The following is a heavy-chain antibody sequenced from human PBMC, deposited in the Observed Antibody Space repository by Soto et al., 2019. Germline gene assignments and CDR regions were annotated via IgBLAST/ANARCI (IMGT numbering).Heavy chain of an antibody. Sequence: KLLQSGGAFLQRGGPLALSWAPCGFDLTEYALSWSGKDPGKGLEWVSAIGGTGVRSYYPDSVRGRFSISREKSRNSVSLLMNSLRADDTAIYFCVSDTLTPWRYYGLEIWGQGTTVTVS. CDR3: VSDTLTPWRYYGLEI. CDR1: GFDLTEYA. V-gene: IGHV3-23*01. CDR2: IGGTGVRS. J-gene: IGHJ6*02. D-gene: IGHD5-18*01.